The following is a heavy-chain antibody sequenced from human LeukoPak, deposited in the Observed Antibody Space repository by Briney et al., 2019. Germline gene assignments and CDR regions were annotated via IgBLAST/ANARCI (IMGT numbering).Heavy chain of an antibody. Sequence: PGGSLRLSCAASGFTFGSYAMHWVRQAPGKGLEWVAVISYDGSNKYYADSVKGRFTISRDNSKNTLYLQMNSLRAEDTAVYYCARTYDILTGHFDYWGQGTLVTVSS. V-gene: IGHV3-30-3*01. CDR2: ISYDGSNK. D-gene: IGHD3-9*01. J-gene: IGHJ4*02. CDR1: GFTFGSYA. CDR3: ARTYDILTGHFDY.